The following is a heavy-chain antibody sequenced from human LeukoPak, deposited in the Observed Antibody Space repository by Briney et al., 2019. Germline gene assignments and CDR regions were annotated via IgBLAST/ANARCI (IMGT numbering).Heavy chain of an antibody. J-gene: IGHJ4*02. Sequence: SETLSLTCTVSGGSISSYYWSWIRQPAGKGLEWIGRTYNSGSTKYNPSLKSRVNMSVDTSKNQFSLMLSSVTAADTAVYYCARADDDCGGSSCYPPRYYFDYWGQGTLVTVSS. CDR2: TYNSGST. D-gene: IGHD2-15*01. CDR1: GGSISSYY. V-gene: IGHV4-4*07. CDR3: ARADDDCGGSSCYPPRYYFDY.